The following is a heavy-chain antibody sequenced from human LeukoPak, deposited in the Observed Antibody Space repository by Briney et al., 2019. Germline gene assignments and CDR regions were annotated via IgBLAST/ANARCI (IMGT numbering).Heavy chain of an antibody. CDR2: ISGDSDTV. D-gene: IGHD2-15*01. V-gene: IGHV3-11*01. CDR1: GFIFGDYY. J-gene: IGHJ4*02. CDR3: AKIYCSGGSCYSGGGYFDY. Sequence: GRSLRLSCAASGFIFGDYYMSWIRQAPGKGLEWFSYISGDSDTVYYTDSVKGRFIISRDSAKKSLYLQMNSLRAEDTAVYYCAKIYCSGGSCYSGGGYFDYWGQGTLVTVSS.